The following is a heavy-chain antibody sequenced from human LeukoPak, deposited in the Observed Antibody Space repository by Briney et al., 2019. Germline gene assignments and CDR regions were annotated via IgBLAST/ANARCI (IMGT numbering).Heavy chain of an antibody. CDR2: IKSDGSTT. D-gene: IGHD5-18*01. CDR3: ARVVDTHFDY. Sequence: TGGSLRLSCAASGFTFSSYWMHWVRQAPGKGLVWVSRIKSDGSTTTYADSVKGRFTISRDSAKNTLYLQMNSLRAEDTAVYYCARVVDTHFDYWGQGTLVTVSS. CDR1: GFTFSSYW. J-gene: IGHJ4*02. V-gene: IGHV3-74*01.